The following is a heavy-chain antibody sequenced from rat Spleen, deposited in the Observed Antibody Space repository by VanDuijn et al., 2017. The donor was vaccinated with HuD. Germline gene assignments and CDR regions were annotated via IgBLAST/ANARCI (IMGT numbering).Heavy chain of an antibody. CDR1: GFTFSAYY. CDR2: ISPSGYNT. D-gene: IGHD1-12*03. V-gene: IGHV5-25*01. CDR3: TRGYAHY. J-gene: IGHJ2*01. Sequence: EVQLVESDGGLVQPGRSLKLSCAASGFTFSAYYMAWVRQAPTKGLEWVASISPSGYNTFYRDSVKGRFTISRDNAQNTLYLQMSSLRSEDTATYYCTRGYAHYWGQGVMVTVSS.